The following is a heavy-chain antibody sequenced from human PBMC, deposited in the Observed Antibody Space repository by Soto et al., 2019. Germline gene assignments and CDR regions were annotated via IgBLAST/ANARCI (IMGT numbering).Heavy chain of an antibody. CDR1: GGSISSGNYY. CDR3: ARVGATGTHFFYYYGMDV. V-gene: IGHV4-31*03. Sequence: QVQLQESGPGLVKPSQTLSLTCTVSGGSISSGNYYWNWIRQHPGKGLEWIGYIYYSGSTYYNPSLKSRVTISIDTSKNQFSLKLSSATAADTAVYYCARVGATGTHFFYYYGMDVWGQGTTVTVSS. D-gene: IGHD1-7*01. J-gene: IGHJ6*02. CDR2: IYYSGST.